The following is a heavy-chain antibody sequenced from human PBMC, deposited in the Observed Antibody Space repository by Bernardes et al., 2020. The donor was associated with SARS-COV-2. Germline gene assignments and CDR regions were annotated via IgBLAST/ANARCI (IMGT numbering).Heavy chain of an antibody. CDR2: IYWDDDK. D-gene: IGHD3-22*01. Sequence: GPTLVILTQTLTLTCTFSGFSLSSSGVGVGWIRQPPGKALEWLALIYWDDDKRYSPSLKSRLSITKDTSKNQVVLTMTNMDPVDTATYYCAHRKVVTLTRAFDYWGQGTLVTVSS. CDR3: AHRKVVTLTRAFDY. CDR1: GFSLSSSGVG. V-gene: IGHV2-5*02. J-gene: IGHJ4*02.